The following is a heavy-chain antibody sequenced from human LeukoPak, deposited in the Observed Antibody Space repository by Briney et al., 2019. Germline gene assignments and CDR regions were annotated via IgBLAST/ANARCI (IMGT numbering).Heavy chain of an antibody. CDR3: ARATTEAGISATGTGY. CDR2: IKQDGSEK. D-gene: IGHD6-13*01. V-gene: IGHV3-7*01. CDR1: GFTFSSYW. J-gene: IGHJ4*02. Sequence: GGSLRLSCAASGFTFSSYWMSWVRQAPGKGLEWVANIKQDGSEKYYVDSVKGRFTISRDNAKNSLYLQTNSLRAEDTAVYYCARATTEAGISATGTGYWGQGTLVTVSS.